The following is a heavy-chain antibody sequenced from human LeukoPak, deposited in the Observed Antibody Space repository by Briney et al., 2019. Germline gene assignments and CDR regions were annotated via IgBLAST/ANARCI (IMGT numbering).Heavy chain of an antibody. Sequence: GGSLRLSCAASGFTFSSYAMSWVRQAPGKGLEWVSAISGSGGSTYYADSVKGQFTISRDNSKNTLYLQMNSLRAEDTAVYYCAKADSSGYSYYFDYWGQGTLVTVSS. CDR1: GFTFSSYA. CDR3: AKADSSGYSYYFDY. D-gene: IGHD3-22*01. J-gene: IGHJ4*02. CDR2: ISGSGGST. V-gene: IGHV3-23*01.